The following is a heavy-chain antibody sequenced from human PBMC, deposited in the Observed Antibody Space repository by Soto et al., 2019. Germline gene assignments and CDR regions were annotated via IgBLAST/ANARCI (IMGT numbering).Heavy chain of an antibody. D-gene: IGHD2-2*01. V-gene: IGHV1-46*01. CDR3: ARDGVVVPAALYYFDY. CDR2: INPSGGST. CDR1: GYTFTSYY. Sequence: ASVKVSCKASGYTFTSYYMHWVRQAPGQGLEWMGIINPSGGSTSYAQKFQGRVTMTRDTSTSTVYMELSSLRSEDTAVYYCARDGVVVPAALYYFDYWGQGTLVTVSS. J-gene: IGHJ4*02.